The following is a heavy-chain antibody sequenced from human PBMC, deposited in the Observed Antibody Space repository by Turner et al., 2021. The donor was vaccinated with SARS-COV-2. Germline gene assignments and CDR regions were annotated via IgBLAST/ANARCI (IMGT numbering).Heavy chain of an antibody. J-gene: IGHJ4*02. CDR2: ISPTTDDV. CDR3: ARGRMIYAIDADF. Sequence: QLQLVESGGGLVKLGGSLRLSCVASGFSFDDYYMSWIRHVPGKGLQWVAYISPTTDDVNYGDSVRGRFTVSRDNAKKSLYLQMNSLRADDTAVYYCARGRMIYAIDADFWGRGTLVTVSS. V-gene: IGHV3-11*06. CDR1: GFSFDDYY. D-gene: IGHD2-8*01.